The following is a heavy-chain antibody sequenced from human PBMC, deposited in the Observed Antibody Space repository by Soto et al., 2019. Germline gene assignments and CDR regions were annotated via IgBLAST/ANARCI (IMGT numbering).Heavy chain of an antibody. J-gene: IGHJ4*02. D-gene: IGHD6-13*01. CDR1: GFTFSSYG. CDR2: ISYDGSNK. V-gene: IGHV3-30*18. Sequence: QVQLVESGGGVVQPGRSLRLSCAASGFTFSSYGMHWVRQAPGKGLEWVAVISYDGSNKYYADSVKGRFIISRDNSKNTLYLQMNSLRAEDTAVYYCAKDNSSSWWGYFDYWGQGTLVTVSS. CDR3: AKDNSSSWWGYFDY.